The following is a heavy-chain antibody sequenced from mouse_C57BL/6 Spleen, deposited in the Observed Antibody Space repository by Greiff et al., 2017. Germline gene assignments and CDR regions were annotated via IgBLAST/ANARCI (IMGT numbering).Heavy chain of an antibody. Sequence: QVQLQQPGAELVMPGASVKLSCKASGYTFTSYWMHWVKQRPGQGLEWIGEIDPSDSYTNYNQKFKGKSTLTVDKSSSTAHMQLSSLTSEDSAVYYCARGTGSYFDYWGQGTTLTVSS. J-gene: IGHJ2*01. CDR3: ARGTGSYFDY. CDR2: IDPSDSYT. CDR1: GYTFTSYW. D-gene: IGHD4-1*01. V-gene: IGHV1-69*01.